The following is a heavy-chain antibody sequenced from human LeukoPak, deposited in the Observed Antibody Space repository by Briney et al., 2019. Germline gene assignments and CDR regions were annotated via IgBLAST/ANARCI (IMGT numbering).Heavy chain of an antibody. D-gene: IGHD6-13*01. CDR3: ARGQGWQLAHGGYYFDY. CDR1: GYTFTGYY. Sequence: ASVKVSCKASGYTFTGYYMHWVRQAPGQGPEWMGWINPNSGGTNYAQKFQGWVTMTRDTSISTAYMELSRLRSDDTAVYYCARGQGWQLAHGGYYFDYWGQGTLVTVSS. J-gene: IGHJ4*02. CDR2: INPNSGGT. V-gene: IGHV1-2*04.